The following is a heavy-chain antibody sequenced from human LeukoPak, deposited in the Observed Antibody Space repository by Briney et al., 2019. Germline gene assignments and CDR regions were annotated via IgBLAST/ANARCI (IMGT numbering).Heavy chain of an antibody. V-gene: IGHV1-69*01. D-gene: IGHD3-22*01. CDR2: IIPIFGTA. Sequence: SVKVSCKTSGITFSSYAINWVRQAPGQGLEWMGGIIPIFGTANYGQKFQGRVTITADESTSTVNMEMSSLRSEDTAVYYCARDQYYYDSSGNSGNAFDIWGQGTMVTVSS. J-gene: IGHJ3*02. CDR3: ARDQYYYDSSGNSGNAFDI. CDR1: GITFSSYA.